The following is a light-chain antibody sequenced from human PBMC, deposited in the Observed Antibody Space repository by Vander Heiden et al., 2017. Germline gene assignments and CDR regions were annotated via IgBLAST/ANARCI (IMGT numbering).Light chain of an antibody. Sequence: QPALSQPPSPSAAPGQMLTISCSGSSSNIGNNYVSWYQQLPGTAPKLLIYDNNKRPSGIPDRFSGSKSGTSATLGITGLRTGDEADYYCGAWDSSLSAVVFGGGTKLTVI. CDR2: DNN. J-gene: IGLJ2*01. CDR3: GAWDSSLSAVV. CDR1: SSNIGNNY. V-gene: IGLV1-51*01.